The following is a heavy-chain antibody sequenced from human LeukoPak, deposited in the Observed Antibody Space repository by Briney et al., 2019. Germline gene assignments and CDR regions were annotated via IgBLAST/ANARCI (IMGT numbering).Heavy chain of an antibody. Sequence: GASVKVSCKASGGTFSSYAISWVRQAPGQGLEWMGGIIPIFGTANYAQKLQGRVTITADESTSTAYMELSSLRSEDTAVYYCASRSSWKIRFYYYYGMDVWGQGTTVTVSS. CDR1: GGTFSSYA. D-gene: IGHD6-13*01. V-gene: IGHV1-69*13. CDR2: IIPIFGTA. J-gene: IGHJ6*02. CDR3: ASRSSWKIRFYYYYGMDV.